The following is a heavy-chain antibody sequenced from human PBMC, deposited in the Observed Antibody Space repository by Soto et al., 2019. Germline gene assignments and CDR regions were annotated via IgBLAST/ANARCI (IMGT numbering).Heavy chain of an antibody. J-gene: IGHJ5*02. CDR2: ITSSSATI. D-gene: IGHD6-19*01. Sequence: EVQLVESGGGLVQPGGCRRLSCEASGFTFSTYSMNWDRQAPGKGLEWLSYITSSSATIYYADSVKGRFTISRDNAKDARYQQMNSLSDDDTAVYDCSIDPGVSDWYRWTVPWVQGPLLRVSS. CDR1: GFTFSTYS. V-gene: IGHV3-48*02. CDR3: SIDPGVSDWYRWTVP.